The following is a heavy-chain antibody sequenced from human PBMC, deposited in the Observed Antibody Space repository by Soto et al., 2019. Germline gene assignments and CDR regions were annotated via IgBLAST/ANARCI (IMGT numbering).Heavy chain of an antibody. CDR1: GFTFSNAW. V-gene: IGHV3-15*01. J-gene: IGHJ4*02. Sequence: GGSLRLSFVASGFTFSNAWLTWVRQAPGKGLEGVGRIKPMTEGGTADYAAPLKGRFTISRDDSINTLYLQMNSLETEDTALYYCSTGLLNYWGLGTLVTVSS. CDR3: STGLLNY. CDR2: IKPMTEGGTA.